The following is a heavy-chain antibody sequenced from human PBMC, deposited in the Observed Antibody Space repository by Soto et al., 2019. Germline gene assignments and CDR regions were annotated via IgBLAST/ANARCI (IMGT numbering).Heavy chain of an antibody. V-gene: IGHV3-23*01. D-gene: IGHD3-22*01. CDR3: AKATYDTTFYTSSFDS. CDR2: ISGSGGWT. CDR1: GFTFSNYA. Sequence: EVQLWESGGGLVQPGGSLRLSCAASGFTFSNYAMSWVRQAPGKGLEWVSTISGSGGWTYYADSVKGRFTISRDNSKNTLFLQMNSLRAEDTAVYYCAKATYDTTFYTSSFDSWGQGTLVTVSS. J-gene: IGHJ4*02.